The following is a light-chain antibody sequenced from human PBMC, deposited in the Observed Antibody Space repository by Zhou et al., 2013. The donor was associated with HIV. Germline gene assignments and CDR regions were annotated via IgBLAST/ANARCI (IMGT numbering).Light chain of an antibody. CDR1: QNINNY. CDR3: QQSDETPRT. V-gene: IGKV1-39*01. J-gene: IGKJ2*01. Sequence: DVQMTQSPPSLSASIGDSVTITCRASQNINNYLNWYQQRPGKAPKLIIYTSSKLQTGVPPRFSGSASGVDFTLTISRLQPEDFATYYCQQSDETPRTFGQGTKV. CDR2: TSS.